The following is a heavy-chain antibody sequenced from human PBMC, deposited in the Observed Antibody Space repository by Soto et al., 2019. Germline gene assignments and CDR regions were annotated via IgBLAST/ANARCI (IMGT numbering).Heavy chain of an antibody. CDR3: AKYLSLRYSSSWYPYYGMDV. V-gene: IGHV3-23*01. D-gene: IGHD6-13*01. CDR2: IKGSGGST. Sequence: GGSLRLSCAASGFHFSTHWMTWVRQGPGKGLEWVSAIKGSGGSTYYADSVKGRFTISRDNSKNTLYLQMNSLRAEDTAVYYCAKYLSLRYSSSWYPYYGMDVWGQGTTVTVS. J-gene: IGHJ6*02. CDR1: GFHFSTHW.